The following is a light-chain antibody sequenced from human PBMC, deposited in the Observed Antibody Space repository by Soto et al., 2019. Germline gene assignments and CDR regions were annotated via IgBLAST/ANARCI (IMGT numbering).Light chain of an antibody. J-gene: IGKJ5*01. CDR2: DAS. Sequence: EIVLTQSPATLSLSPGEGATLSCRASQSVSRYLAWYQQKPGQAPRLLIYDASNRATGIPARFSGSGSGTDFTLTISSLEPEDVAVYYCQQRSNWLTFGQGTRLEIK. V-gene: IGKV3-11*01. CDR3: QQRSNWLT. CDR1: QSVSRY.